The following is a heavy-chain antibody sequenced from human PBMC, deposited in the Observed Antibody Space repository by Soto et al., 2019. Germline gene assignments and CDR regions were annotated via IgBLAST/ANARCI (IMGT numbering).Heavy chain of an antibody. CDR2: ISYDGSNK. Sequence: GGSLRLSCAASGFTFSSYGMHWVRQAPGKGLEWVAVISYDGSNKYYADSAKGRFTISRDNSKNTLYLQMNSLRAEDTAVYYCAKDWSTATGFDYWGQGTLVTVSS. V-gene: IGHV3-30*18. CDR1: GFTFSSYG. J-gene: IGHJ4*02. D-gene: IGHD3-3*01. CDR3: AKDWSTATGFDY.